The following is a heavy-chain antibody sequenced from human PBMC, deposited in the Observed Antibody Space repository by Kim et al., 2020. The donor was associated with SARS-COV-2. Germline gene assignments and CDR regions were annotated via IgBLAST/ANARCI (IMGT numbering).Heavy chain of an antibody. CDR1: GGSFSGYY. V-gene: IGHV4-34*01. Sequence: SETLSLTCAVYGGSFSGYYWSWIRQPPGKGLEWIGEINHSGSTNYNPSLKSRVTISVDTSKNQFSLKLSSVTAAATAASYCSRGTQQWLVRGPYYYYMD. CDR2: INHSGST. J-gene: IGHJ6*03. D-gene: IGHD6-19*01. CDR3: SRGTQQWLVRGPYYYYMD.